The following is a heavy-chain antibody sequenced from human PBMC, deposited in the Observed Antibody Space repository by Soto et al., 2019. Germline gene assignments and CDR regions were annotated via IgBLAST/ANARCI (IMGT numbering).Heavy chain of an antibody. V-gene: IGHV1-46*03. CDR3: ASGTYGSGSYFSFDY. CDR2: INPSGGST. D-gene: IGHD3-10*01. Sequence: ASVKVSCKASGYTFTSYYMHWVRQAPGQGLEWMGIINPSGGSTSYAQKFQGRVTMTRDTSTSTVYMELSSLRSEDTAVYYCASGTYGSGSYFSFDYWGQGTLVTVSS. J-gene: IGHJ4*02. CDR1: GYTFTSYY.